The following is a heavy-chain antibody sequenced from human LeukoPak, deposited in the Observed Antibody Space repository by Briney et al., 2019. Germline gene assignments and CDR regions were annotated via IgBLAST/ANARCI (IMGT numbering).Heavy chain of an antibody. D-gene: IGHD5-18*01. CDR3: AHRDTTMVRVDY. Sequence: GGSLRLSCAASGFTFRNASMSWVRLAPGRGLEWVGRIKSKTGGGTTDYAAPVKGRFTISRDDSKNTLYLQMNSLTTEDTAVYFCAHRDTTMVRVDYWGQGTLVTVSS. CDR2: IKSKTGGGTT. J-gene: IGHJ4*02. CDR1: GFTFRNAS. V-gene: IGHV3-15*01.